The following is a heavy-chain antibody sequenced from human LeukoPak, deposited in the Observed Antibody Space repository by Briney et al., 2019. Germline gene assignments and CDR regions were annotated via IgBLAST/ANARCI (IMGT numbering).Heavy chain of an antibody. D-gene: IGHD4-11*01. J-gene: IGHJ4*02. CDR1: GFTLSNNN. V-gene: IGHV3-30*02. CDR2: IRSDGITR. Sequence: GGSLRLSCAVSGFTLSNNNMHWVRQSPGKGLEWVAFIRSDGITRYSDSVRGRFTIARDNSKNTLYLQMSSLRPEDTAVYYCATDGPSAYSFVYWGQGTLVTVSS. CDR3: ATDGPSAYSFVY.